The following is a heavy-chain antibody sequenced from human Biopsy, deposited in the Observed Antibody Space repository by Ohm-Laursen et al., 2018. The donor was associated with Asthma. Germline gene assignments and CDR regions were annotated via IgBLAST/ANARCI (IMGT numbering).Heavy chain of an antibody. V-gene: IGHV4-34*01. J-gene: IGHJ6*02. CDR1: RGPFRGYV. D-gene: IGHD2-8*01. Sequence: SGTLSLTCALTRGPFRGYVWAWIRQPPGQGLEWIGEIPQGGATTVNPSLKSRVTISMAPSKSQLYLSLRSLTAADTAVYYCASGPQWSGLDIWGQGTTVTVSS. CDR2: IPQGGAT. CDR3: ASGPQWSGLDI.